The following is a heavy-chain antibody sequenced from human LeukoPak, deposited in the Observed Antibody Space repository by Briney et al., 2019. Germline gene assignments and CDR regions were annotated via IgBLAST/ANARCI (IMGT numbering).Heavy chain of an antibody. J-gene: IGHJ4*02. CDR3: TRLQYFSDSGAFRYFDF. CDR2: IYPGDSDT. Sequence: GESLKISCQGSGYTFINYWIGWVRQMPGKGLEWMGIIYPGDSDTRYSPSFQGQVTISADKSISTAYLQWSSLKASDTAMYYCTRLQYFSDSGAFRYFDFWGQGTLVTVSS. D-gene: IGHD3-22*01. CDR1: GYTFINYW. V-gene: IGHV5-51*01.